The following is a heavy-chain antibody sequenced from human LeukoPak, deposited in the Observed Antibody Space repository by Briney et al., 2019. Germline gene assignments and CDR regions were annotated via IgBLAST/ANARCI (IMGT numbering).Heavy chain of an antibody. Sequence: GGSLRLSCAASGFTFGSYSMNWVRQAPGKGLEWVSSISSSSSYIYYADSVKGRLTISRDNAKNSLYLQMNSLRAEDTAVYYCASRERSTSLDWGQGTLVTVSS. D-gene: IGHD2-2*01. V-gene: IGHV3-21*01. CDR2: ISSSSSYI. CDR1: GFTFGSYS. CDR3: ASRERSTSLD. J-gene: IGHJ4*02.